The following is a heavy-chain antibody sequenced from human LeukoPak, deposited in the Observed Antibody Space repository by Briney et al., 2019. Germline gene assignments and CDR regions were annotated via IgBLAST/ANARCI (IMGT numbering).Heavy chain of an antibody. D-gene: IGHD5-12*01. CDR1: GFTFSTSW. V-gene: IGHV3-7*01. Sequence: GGSLRLSCAASGFTFSTSWMTWVRQAPGKGLEWLGNINEDGSVKNYVDSVKGRFTTSRDNAWNSLYLLMHSPRADDTAVYYCARDSGYNAFDIWGQGTMVTVPS. J-gene: IGHJ3*02. CDR3: ARDSGYNAFDI. CDR2: INEDGSVK.